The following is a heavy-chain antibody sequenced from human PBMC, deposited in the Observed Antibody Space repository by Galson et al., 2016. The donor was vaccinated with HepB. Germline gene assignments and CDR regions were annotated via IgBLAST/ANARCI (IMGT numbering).Heavy chain of an antibody. J-gene: IGHJ4*02. CDR2: ISSSGDNT. CDR1: GFTFVGYV. D-gene: IGHD6-13*01. Sequence: SLRLSCAASGFTFVGYVMTWVRQAPGKGLEWVSAISSSGDNTYYADSVKGRFTISRDNSKNTLYLHMNSLTAEDTAVYYCARAPDSSWHDFDYWGQGTLVTVSS. CDR3: ARAPDSSWHDFDY. V-gene: IGHV3-23*01.